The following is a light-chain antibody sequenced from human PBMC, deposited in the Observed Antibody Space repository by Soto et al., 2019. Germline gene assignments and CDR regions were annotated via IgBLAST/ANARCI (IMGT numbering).Light chain of an antibody. CDR1: QSVSSSY. V-gene: IGKV3-20*01. Sequence: EIVLTQSPGTLSLSPGERATLSCRASQSVSSSYLAWYQQKPRQAPRLLIYGASSRATGIPDGFSGSGSGTGCTLTIRILEREEFAVYYCQQYGSSAMYTFGQGTKLEIK. J-gene: IGKJ2*01. CDR3: QQYGSSAMYT. CDR2: GAS.